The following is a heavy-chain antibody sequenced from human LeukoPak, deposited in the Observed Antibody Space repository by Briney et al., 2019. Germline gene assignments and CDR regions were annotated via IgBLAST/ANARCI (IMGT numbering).Heavy chain of an antibody. V-gene: IGHV1-2*02. CDR3: ARVARRIQLWNLNSLDY. Sequence: PGASVKVSCKASGYTFTGYYIHWVRQAPGQGLEWMGWINPNSGGTNYAQKFQGRVTMTRDTSISTAYMELSRLRSDDTAVYYCARVARRIQLWNLNSLDYWGQGTLVTVSS. J-gene: IGHJ4*02. D-gene: IGHD5-18*01. CDR2: INPNSGGT. CDR1: GYTFTGYY.